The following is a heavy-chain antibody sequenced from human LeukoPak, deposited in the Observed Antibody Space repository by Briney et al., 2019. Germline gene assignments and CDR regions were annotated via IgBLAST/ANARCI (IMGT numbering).Heavy chain of an antibody. CDR2: ISAYNGNT. Sequence: GASVKVSCKASGYTFTSYGISWVRQAPGQGLEWMGWISAYNGNTNYAQKLQGRVTITRNTSISTAYMELSSLRSEDTAVYYCARSGGDYVEDDYYYMDVWGKGTTVTVSS. V-gene: IGHV1-18*01. CDR3: ARSGGDYVEDDYYYMDV. D-gene: IGHD4-17*01. J-gene: IGHJ6*03. CDR1: GYTFTSYG.